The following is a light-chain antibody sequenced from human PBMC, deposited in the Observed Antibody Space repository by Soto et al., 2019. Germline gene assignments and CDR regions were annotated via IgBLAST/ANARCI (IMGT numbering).Light chain of an antibody. CDR3: SSYTSSSTVV. V-gene: IGLV2-14*01. CDR2: EVS. Sequence: QSALTQPASVSGSPGQSITISCTGTSSDVGGYKYVSWYQQHPGKAPKLIIYEVSNRPSGVSNRFSGSKSGNTASLTVSGLQAEDEADYYCSSYTSSSTVVFGGGTKVTVL. J-gene: IGLJ2*01. CDR1: SSDVGGYKY.